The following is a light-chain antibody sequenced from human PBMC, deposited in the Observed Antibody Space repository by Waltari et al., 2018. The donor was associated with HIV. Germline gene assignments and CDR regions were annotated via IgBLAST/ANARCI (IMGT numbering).Light chain of an antibody. CDR2: RNN. Sequence: QSVLTQPPSASGTPGPRVTISCSGSSSNVGSNYVHWYQQHPGTAPKLLIYRNNQRPAGVPDRFSGSKSGTSAARAISGLRSEDEADYYCAVWDDTLSGHLVFGGGTKLTVL. CDR1: SSNVGSNY. V-gene: IGLV1-47*01. CDR3: AVWDDTLSGHLV. J-gene: IGLJ2*01.